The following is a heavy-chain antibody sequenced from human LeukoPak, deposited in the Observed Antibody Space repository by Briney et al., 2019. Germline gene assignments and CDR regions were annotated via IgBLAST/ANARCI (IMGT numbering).Heavy chain of an antibody. CDR1: GFTFSSYS. V-gene: IGHV3-21*01. CDR3: ARGPERVRYGSGSYPDY. CDR2: ISSSSSYI. D-gene: IGHD3-10*01. Sequence: TGGSLRLSCAASGFTFSSYSMNWVRQAPGKGLEWVSSISSSSSYIYYADSVKGRFTISRDNAKNSLYLQMNSLRAEDTAVYYCARGPERVRYGSGSYPDYWGQGTLVTVSS. J-gene: IGHJ4*02.